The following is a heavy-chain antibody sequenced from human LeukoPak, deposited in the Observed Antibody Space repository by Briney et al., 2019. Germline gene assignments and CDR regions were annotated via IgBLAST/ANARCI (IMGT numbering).Heavy chain of an antibody. D-gene: IGHD3-10*01. CDR3: AKGGRSRNDASDI. V-gene: IGHV3-23*01. CDR2: ISGSGGST. J-gene: IGHJ3*02. CDR1: GFTFSTYA. Sequence: PGGSLRLSCAASGFTFSTYAMSWVRQAPGKGLEWVSAISGSGGSTYYADSVKGRFTISRDNSNNTLYLQMNSLRAGDTAVYYCAKGGRSRNDASDIWGQGTMVTVSS.